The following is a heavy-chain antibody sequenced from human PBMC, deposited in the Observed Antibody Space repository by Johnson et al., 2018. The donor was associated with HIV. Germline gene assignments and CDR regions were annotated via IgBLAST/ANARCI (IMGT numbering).Heavy chain of an antibody. CDR2: IFYDGSYK. Sequence: QVQLLESGGGVVQPGRSLRLSCAASGFTFSIYAMHWVRQAPGKGLEWVAVIFYDGSYKYYADSVKGRFTISRDNSKNTLYLHMNSLRAEDTAVYSCARNSRNDAFDIWGQGTMVTVSA. CDR3: ARNSRNDAFDI. J-gene: IGHJ3*02. D-gene: IGHD2/OR15-2a*01. V-gene: IGHV3-30*04. CDR1: GFTFSIYA.